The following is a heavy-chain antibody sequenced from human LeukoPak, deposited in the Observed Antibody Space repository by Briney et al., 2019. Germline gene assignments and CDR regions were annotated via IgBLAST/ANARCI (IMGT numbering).Heavy chain of an antibody. J-gene: IGHJ5*02. D-gene: IGHD5-12*01. Sequence: PSETLSLTCTVSGDSFSSVTDYWAWIRQPPGKGLEWIASGDYSGGTYYNPSLESRVAISADMSKNQLSLKLTSVTAADTAVYYCARRGYTTSGGHWFDPWGQGTLVTVSS. CDR2: GDYSGGT. CDR3: ARRGYTTSGGHWFDP. V-gene: IGHV4-39*07. CDR1: GDSFSSVTDY.